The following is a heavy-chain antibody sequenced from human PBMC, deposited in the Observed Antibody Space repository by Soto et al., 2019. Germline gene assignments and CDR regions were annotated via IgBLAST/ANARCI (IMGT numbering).Heavy chain of an antibody. J-gene: IGHJ6*02. CDR1: GFTFSDYY. CDR2: ISSSGSTI. CDR3: PSPHGIAAGGLKDL. D-gene: IGHD6-13*01. Sequence: QVQLVESGGGLVKPGGSLRLSCAASGFTFSDYYMSWIRQAPGKGLEWVSYISSSGSTIYYADSVKGRFAISRANAKNSRCVQMNSLRAADTAVYYCPSPHGIAAGGLKDLWGQGPTVPVSS. V-gene: IGHV3-11*01.